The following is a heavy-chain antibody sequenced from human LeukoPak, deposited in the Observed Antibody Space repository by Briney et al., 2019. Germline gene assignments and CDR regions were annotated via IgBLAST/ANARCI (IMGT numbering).Heavy chain of an antibody. D-gene: IGHD3-22*01. CDR3: STTYYYDSSEGY. CDR2: MSGSGDSS. V-gene: IGHV3-23*01. Sequence: GGSLRLSCAASGFTFSKNAMSWVRQAPGKGLEWVSAMSGSGDSSYYADSVKGRFTISRDISKNTLYLQMNSLGVEDTAVYYCSTTYYYDSSEGYWGQGTLVTVSS. CDR1: GFTFSKNA. J-gene: IGHJ4*02.